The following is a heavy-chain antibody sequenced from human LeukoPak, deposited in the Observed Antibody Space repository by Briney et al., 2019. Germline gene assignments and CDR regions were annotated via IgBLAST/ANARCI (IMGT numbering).Heavy chain of an antibody. Sequence: PGGSLRLSCAASGFTVSSNYMSRVRQAPGKGLEWVSVIYSGGSTYYADSVKGRFTISRDNSKNTLYLQMNSLRAEDTAVYYCVRDTCGCGSGWQLYWYFDLWGRGTLVTVSS. CDR3: VRDTCGCGSGWQLYWYFDL. CDR2: IYSGGST. D-gene: IGHD6-19*01. CDR1: GFTVSSNY. J-gene: IGHJ2*01. V-gene: IGHV3-66*01.